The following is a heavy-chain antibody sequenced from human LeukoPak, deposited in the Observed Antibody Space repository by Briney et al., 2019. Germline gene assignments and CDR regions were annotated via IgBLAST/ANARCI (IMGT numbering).Heavy chain of an antibody. V-gene: IGHV3-48*01. Sequence: PGGSLRLSCAASGFTFSSYSMNWVCQAPGKGLEWVSYISSSSSTIYYADSVKGRFTISRDNAKNSLYLQMNGLRAEDTAVYYCARGHGSGSYYPDYWGQGTLVTVSS. J-gene: IGHJ4*02. CDR1: GFTFSSYS. D-gene: IGHD3-10*01. CDR2: ISSSSSTI. CDR3: ARGHGSGSYYPDY.